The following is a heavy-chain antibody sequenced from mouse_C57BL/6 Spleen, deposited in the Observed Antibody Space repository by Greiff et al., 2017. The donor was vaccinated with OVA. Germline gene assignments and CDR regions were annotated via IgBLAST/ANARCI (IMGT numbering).Heavy chain of an antibody. D-gene: IGHD2-5*01. CDR1: GYTFTSYW. CDR3: ARDSKGAMDY. V-gene: IGHV1-7*01. CDR2: INPSSGYT. J-gene: IGHJ4*01. Sequence: VHLVESGAELAKPGASVKLSCKASGYTFTSYWMHWVKQRPGQGLEWIGYINPSSGYTKYNQKFKDKATFTADKSSSTAYMQLSSLTYEDSAVYYCARDSKGAMDYWGQGTSVTVSS.